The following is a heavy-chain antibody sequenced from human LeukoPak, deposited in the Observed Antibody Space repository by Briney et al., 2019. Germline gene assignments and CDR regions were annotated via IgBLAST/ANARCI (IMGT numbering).Heavy chain of an antibody. CDR1: GGSISSYY. CDR3: ARVEVRGYDFWSGYAFDI. V-gene: IGHV4-4*07. Sequence: SETLSLTCTVSGGSISSYYWSWIRQPAGKGLEWIGRIYTSGSTNYNPSLKSRVTMSVDTSKNQFSLKLSSVTAADTAVYYCARVEVRGYDFWSGYAFDIWGQGTMVTVSS. CDR2: IYTSGST. J-gene: IGHJ3*02. D-gene: IGHD3-3*01.